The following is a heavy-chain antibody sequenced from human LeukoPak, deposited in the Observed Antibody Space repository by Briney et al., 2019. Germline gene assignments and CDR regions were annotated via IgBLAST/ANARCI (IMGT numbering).Heavy chain of an antibody. J-gene: IGHJ5*02. D-gene: IGHD2-8*02. V-gene: IGHV3-30*03. CDR2: VLYDGTTK. CDR3: ARAGGPYWPDVNWFGP. Sequence: GRSLGLSCAASGFTLSSYVMHWVSQARGTGLEWVADVLYDGTTKHYADSVKGRFTISRDNSKNTLYLQMNSLRLEDTAVYYCARAGGPYWPDVNWFGPWGQGTLVTVSS. CDR1: GFTLSSYV.